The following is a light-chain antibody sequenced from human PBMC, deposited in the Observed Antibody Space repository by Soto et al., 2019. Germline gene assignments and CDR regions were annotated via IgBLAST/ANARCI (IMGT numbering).Light chain of an antibody. CDR3: SSFAGGYIVV. V-gene: IGLV2-8*01. CDR1: SSDVGGYNY. J-gene: IGLJ2*01. CDR2: EVT. Sequence: QSSLTQPPSASGSPGPSVTIFCTGTSSDVGGYNYVSWYQQHPGKAPKLMIHEVTKRPSGVPDRFSGSKSGNTASLTVSGLQAEDEAAYYCSSFAGGYIVVLGVGIKLTVL.